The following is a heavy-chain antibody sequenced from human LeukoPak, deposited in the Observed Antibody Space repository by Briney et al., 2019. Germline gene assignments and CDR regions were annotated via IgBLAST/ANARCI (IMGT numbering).Heavy chain of an antibody. V-gene: IGHV4-59*01. Sequence: PSETLSLTCTVSGGSISSYYWSWIRQPPGKGLEWIGYIYYSGSTNYSPSLKSRVTISVDTSKNQFSLKRSSVTAADTAVYYCARDLYYDILTGRRDAFDIWGQGTMVTVSS. CDR2: IYYSGST. D-gene: IGHD3-9*01. CDR1: GGSISSYY. J-gene: IGHJ3*02. CDR3: ARDLYYDILTGRRDAFDI.